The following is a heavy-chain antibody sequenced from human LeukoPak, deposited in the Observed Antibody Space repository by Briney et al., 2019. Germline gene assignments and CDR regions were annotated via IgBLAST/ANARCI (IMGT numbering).Heavy chain of an antibody. V-gene: IGHV1-2*02. CDR1: GHTFTSYY. Sequence: ASVKVSCKASGHTFTSYYIHWVRQAPGQGLEWMGWINPNSGGTNYAQKFQGRVTMTRATSISTAYMELSRLRSDDTAVYYCARDFNWARRDGYNDVGYWGQGTLVTVSS. CDR2: INPNSGGT. D-gene: IGHD5-24*01. CDR3: ARDFNWARRDGYNDVGY. J-gene: IGHJ4*02.